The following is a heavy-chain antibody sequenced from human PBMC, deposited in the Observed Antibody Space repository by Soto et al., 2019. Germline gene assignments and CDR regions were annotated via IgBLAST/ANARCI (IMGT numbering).Heavy chain of an antibody. CDR1: GYTFSSYD. CDR2: VNPQSGNT. J-gene: IGHJ4*02. CDR3: ARRARVGRQLWLPFDY. D-gene: IGHD5-18*01. V-gene: IGHV1-8*02. Sequence: QVQLMQSGAEVRWPGASVKVSCKGSGYTFSSYDINWVRQASGQGLEWMGWVNPQSGNTDYAQKFQGRVTMTMDFFIDTVYMELNSLTSEDTAVYYCARRARVGRQLWLPFDYWAQGTLVTVSS.